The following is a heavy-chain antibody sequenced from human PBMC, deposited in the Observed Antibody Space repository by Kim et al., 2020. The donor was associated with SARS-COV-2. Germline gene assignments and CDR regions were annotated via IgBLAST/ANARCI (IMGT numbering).Heavy chain of an antibody. CDR2: TRNKANSYTT. J-gene: IGHJ4*02. CDR3: ARVLIDYSNPLDY. D-gene: IGHD4-4*01. CDR1: GFTFSDHY. Sequence: GGSLRLSCAASGFTFSDHYMDWVRQAPGKGLEWVGRTRNKANSYTTEYAASVKGRFTISRDDSKNSLYLQMNSLKTEDTAVYYCARVLIDYSNPLDYWGQGTLVTVSS. V-gene: IGHV3-72*01.